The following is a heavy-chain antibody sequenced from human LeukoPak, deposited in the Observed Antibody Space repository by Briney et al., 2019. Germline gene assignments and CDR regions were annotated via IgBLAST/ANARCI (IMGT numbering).Heavy chain of an antibody. Sequence: GGSLRLSCAASGFTFSSYAMSWVRQAPGKGLEWVSAISGSRGSTYYADSVKGRFTISRDNSKNTLYLQMNSLRAEDTAVYYCAKDMVRGVIINPFDYWGQGTLVTVSS. CDR2: ISGSRGST. D-gene: IGHD3-10*01. CDR1: GFTFSSYA. V-gene: IGHV3-23*01. J-gene: IGHJ4*02. CDR3: AKDMVRGVIINPFDY.